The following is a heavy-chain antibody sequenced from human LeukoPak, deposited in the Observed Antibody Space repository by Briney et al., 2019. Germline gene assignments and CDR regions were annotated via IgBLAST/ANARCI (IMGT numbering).Heavy chain of an antibody. V-gene: IGHV4-34*01. CDR3: ARHVRYSSGWYERPHYFDY. CDR2: INHSGST. D-gene: IGHD6-19*01. CDR1: GGSFSGYY. J-gene: IGHJ4*02. Sequence: PSETLSLTCAVYGGSFSGYYWSWIRQPPGKGLEWIGEINHSGSTNYNPSLKSRVTISVDTSKNQFSLKLSSVTAADTAVYYCARHVRYSSGWYERPHYFDYWGQGTLVTVSS.